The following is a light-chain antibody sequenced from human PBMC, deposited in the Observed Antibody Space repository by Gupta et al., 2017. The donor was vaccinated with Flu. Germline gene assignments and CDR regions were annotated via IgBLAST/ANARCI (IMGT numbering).Light chain of an antibody. CDR3: QQCADWPLT. V-gene: IGKV3-11*01. Sequence: EIALTQSPATVSMSQGERSTLTCRASHSVNTCLAWYQQKLGQAPRLLIFGASNRATGIPARFSGSRSETDFTLTINSLEPEDFAVYYCQQCADWPLTFGGGTKVEIK. CDR1: HSVNTC. CDR2: GAS. J-gene: IGKJ4*01.